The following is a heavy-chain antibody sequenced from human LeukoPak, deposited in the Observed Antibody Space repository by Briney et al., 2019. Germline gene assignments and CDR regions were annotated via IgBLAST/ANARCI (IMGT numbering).Heavy chain of an antibody. V-gene: IGHV4-59*01. CDR3: ARTSGYRLRRYYYYMDV. CDR2: VYYSGST. CDR1: GGSISSYY. Sequence: SETLSLTCTVSGGSISSYYWSWIRQPPGKGLEWIGYVYYSGSTNYNPSLKSRVTISVDTSKNQFSLKLSSVTAADTAVYYCARTSGYRLRRYYYYMDVWGKGTTVTISS. J-gene: IGHJ6*03. D-gene: IGHD2-2*01.